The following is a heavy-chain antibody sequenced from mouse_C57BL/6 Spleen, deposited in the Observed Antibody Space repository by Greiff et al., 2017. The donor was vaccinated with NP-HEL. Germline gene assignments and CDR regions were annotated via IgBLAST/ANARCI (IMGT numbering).Heavy chain of an antibody. CDR2: IYPGDGDT. D-gene: IGHD2-1*01. J-gene: IGHJ2*01. CDR3: ARSRGNYDVDY. Sequence: QVQLQQSGPELVKPGASVKISCKASGYAFSSSWMNWVKQRPGKGLEWIGRIYPGDGDTKYTGKFQGKATLTADKSSSTAYMQLSSLTSEDSAVYFCARSRGNYDVDYWGQGTTLTVSS. V-gene: IGHV1-82*01. CDR1: GYAFSSSW.